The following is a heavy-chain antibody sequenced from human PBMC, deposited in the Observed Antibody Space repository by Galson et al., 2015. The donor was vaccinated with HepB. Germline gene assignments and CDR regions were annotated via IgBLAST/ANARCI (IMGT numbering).Heavy chain of an antibody. D-gene: IGHD1-26*01. CDR1: GFTFSDHY. CDR3: TTFYYNGSNFGNDLDF. CDR2: SRNKLNGYTT. Sequence: SLRLSCAASGFTFSDHYMDWVRQAPGKGLEWVGRSRNKLNGYTTEYAASVKGRFTFSRDDSKNSLYLQMNNLKTEDTAVYYCTTFYYNGSNFGNDLDFWGQGTLVTVSS. V-gene: IGHV3-72*01. J-gene: IGHJ4*02.